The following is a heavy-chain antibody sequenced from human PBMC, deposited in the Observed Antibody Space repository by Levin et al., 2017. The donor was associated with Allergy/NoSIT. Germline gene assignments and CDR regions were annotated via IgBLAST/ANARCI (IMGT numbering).Heavy chain of an antibody. J-gene: IGHJ5*02. V-gene: IGHV4-59*01. CDR3: AREPSRGSSGWAWFDP. D-gene: IGHD6-19*01. Sequence: SQTLSLTCTVSGGSISSYHWSWIRQPPGKGLEWIGYIYYSGSTNYNPSLKSRVTISVDASKNQFSLKLSSVTAADTAVYYCAREPSRGSSGWAWFDPWGQGTLVTVSS. CDR1: GGSISSYH. CDR2: IYYSGST.